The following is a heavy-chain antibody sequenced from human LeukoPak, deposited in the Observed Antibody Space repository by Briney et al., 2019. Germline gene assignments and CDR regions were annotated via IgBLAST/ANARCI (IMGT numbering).Heavy chain of an antibody. Sequence: QASETLSLTCTVSGGSISSHYWSWIRQPPGKGLEWIGYIYYSGSTNYNPSRKSRVTISVDTSKNQFSLKLSSVTAADTAVYYCARFNCSSTSCYAFDIWGQGTMVTVSS. CDR1: GGSISSHY. CDR3: ARFNCSSTSCYAFDI. D-gene: IGHD2-2*01. J-gene: IGHJ3*02. V-gene: IGHV4-59*11. CDR2: IYYSGST.